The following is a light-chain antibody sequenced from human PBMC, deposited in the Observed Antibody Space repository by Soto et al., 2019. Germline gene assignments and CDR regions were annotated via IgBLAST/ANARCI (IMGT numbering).Light chain of an antibody. V-gene: IGKV3-20*01. CDR2: GAS. Sequence: EIILTQSPDTLSLSPGEIATLSCSASQTVSSNYLAWCQQRPGQAPRLLIYGASTRAAGIPDRFSGSGSGTDFTLTITRLEPEDSAVYFCQQYTGPPTTFGQGTRLEIK. CDR1: QTVSSNY. J-gene: IGKJ5*01. CDR3: QQYTGPPTT.